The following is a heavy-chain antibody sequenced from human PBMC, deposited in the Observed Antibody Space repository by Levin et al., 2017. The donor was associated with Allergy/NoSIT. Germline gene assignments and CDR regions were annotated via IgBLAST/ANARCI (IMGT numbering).Heavy chain of an antibody. V-gene: IGHV1-18*01. CDR2: ISTHNGNT. CDR3: AGFVVTPVSYFYMDV. J-gene: IGHJ6*03. Sequence: ASVKVSCKASGYTFKNYGISWVRQAPGQGLEWMGWISTHNGNTNYAQSFQGRVTMTTDTSTRTADIEPSSQISDDTAVYYCAGFVVTPVSYFYMDVWGKGTTVTVSS. CDR1: GYTFKNYG. D-gene: IGHD2-2*01.